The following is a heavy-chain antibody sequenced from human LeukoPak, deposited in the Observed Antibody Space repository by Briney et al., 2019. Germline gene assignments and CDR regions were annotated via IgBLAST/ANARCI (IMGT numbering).Heavy chain of an antibody. J-gene: IGHJ5*02. V-gene: IGHV1-2*02. CDR1: GYTFTGYY. CDR3: AREGCSSTSCSNESWFDP. CDR2: INPNSGGT. Sequence: ASVKVSCKASGYTFTGYYMHWVRQAPGQGLEWMGWINPNSGGTNYAQKFQGGVTMTRDTSISTAYMELSRLRSDDTAVYYCAREGCSSTSCSNESWFDPWGQGTLVTVSS. D-gene: IGHD2-2*01.